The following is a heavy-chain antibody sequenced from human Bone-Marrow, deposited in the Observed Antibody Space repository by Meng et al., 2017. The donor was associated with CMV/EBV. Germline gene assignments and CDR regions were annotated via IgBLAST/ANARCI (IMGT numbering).Heavy chain of an antibody. V-gene: IGHV3-7*01. CDR1: GFTFSSYW. CDR2: IKQDGSEK. Sequence: GESLKISCAASGFTFSSYWMSWVRQAPGKGLEWVSNIKQDGSEKYYVDSVKGRFTISRDNAKNSLYLQMNSLRAEDTAVYYCATDPSAPQYYYGMDVWGQGTTVTVSS. CDR3: ATDPSAPQYYYGMDV. J-gene: IGHJ6*02.